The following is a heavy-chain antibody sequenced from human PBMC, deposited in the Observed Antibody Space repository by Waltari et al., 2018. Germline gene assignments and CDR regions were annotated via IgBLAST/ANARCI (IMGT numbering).Heavy chain of an antibody. V-gene: IGHV3-30*18. J-gene: IGHJ5*02. D-gene: IGHD3-10*01. CDR3: AKDAFGNTYLDH. CDR1: GFRLSPFG. Sequence: QVQLVESGGGVVQPGISLRLSCAASGFRLSPFGMHWVRQAPGKGLEWVALASFDGSTTYYADSVRGRFTISRDNSKNTLYLDINTLRVDDTAIYYCAKDAFGNTYLDHWGQGTLVTVSS. CDR2: ASFDGSTT.